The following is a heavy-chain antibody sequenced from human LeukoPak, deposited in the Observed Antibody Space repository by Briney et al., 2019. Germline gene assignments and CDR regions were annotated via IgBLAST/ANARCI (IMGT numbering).Heavy chain of an antibody. CDR2: ISGSGGST. J-gene: IGHJ5*02. D-gene: IGHD3-22*01. V-gene: IGHV3-23*01. CDR1: GFTFSSYA. CDR3: AKDGRSYYDSRRFDP. Sequence: GGSLRLSCAASGFTFSSYAMSWVRQAPGKGLEWVSAISGSGGSTYYADSVKGRFTISRDNSKNTLYLQMNSLRAEDTAVYYCAKDGRSYYDSRRFDPWGQGTLVTVSS.